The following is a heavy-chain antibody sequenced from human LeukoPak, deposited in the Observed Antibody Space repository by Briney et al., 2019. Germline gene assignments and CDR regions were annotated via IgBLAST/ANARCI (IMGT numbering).Heavy chain of an antibody. D-gene: IGHD2-15*01. Sequence: ASVKVSCKASGGTFSSYAISWVRQAPGQGLEWMGRIIPILGTANYARKFQGRVTITTDESTSTAYMELSSLRSEDTAVYYCARLEVDDYWGQGTLVTVSS. V-gene: IGHV1-69*11. J-gene: IGHJ4*02. CDR2: IIPILGTA. CDR1: GGTFSSYA. CDR3: ARLEVDDY.